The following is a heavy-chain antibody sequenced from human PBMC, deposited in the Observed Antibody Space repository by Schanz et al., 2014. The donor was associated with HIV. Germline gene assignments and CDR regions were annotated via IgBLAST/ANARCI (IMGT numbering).Heavy chain of an antibody. J-gene: IGHJ6*02. CDR3: ARDREYYYGSGSRDYYYYGMDV. V-gene: IGHV3-33*01. CDR1: GFTFSSYG. Sequence: QVQLVESGGGVVQPGRSLRLSCAASGFTFSSYGMHWVRQVPGKGLEWVAVIWFDGSNQYYGDSVKGRFTIARDNSKTPLYLQMNSLRAEDTAVYYCARDREYYYGSGSRDYYYYGMDVWGQGTTVTVSS. CDR2: IWFDGSNQ. D-gene: IGHD3-10*01.